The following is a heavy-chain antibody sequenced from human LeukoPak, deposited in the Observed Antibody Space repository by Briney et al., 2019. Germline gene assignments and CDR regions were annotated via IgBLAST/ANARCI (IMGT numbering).Heavy chain of an antibody. CDR1: GFTFSSYW. CDR3: ARDLPNYESSGYYAH. J-gene: IGHJ4*02. D-gene: IGHD3-22*01. Sequence: GGSLRLSCAASGFTFSSYWMHWVRQAPGKGLVWVSRINSDGSSTTYAASVKGRFTISRDNAKNTLYLQMNSLRAEDTAVYYCARDLPNYESSGYYAHWGQGTLVTVSS. V-gene: IGHV3-74*01. CDR2: INSDGSST.